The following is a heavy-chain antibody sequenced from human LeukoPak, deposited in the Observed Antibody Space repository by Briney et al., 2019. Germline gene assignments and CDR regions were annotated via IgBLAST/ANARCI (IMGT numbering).Heavy chain of an antibody. CDR1: GFTVSSNY. V-gene: IGHV3-53*01. J-gene: IGHJ4*02. CDR2: IYSGGRT. D-gene: IGHD6-13*01. CDR3: ARERSEAAADY. Sequence: GGSLRLSCAASGFTVSSNYMSWVRQAPGKGLEWVSVIYSGGRTYYADSVKGRFTISRDNSKNTLYLQMNSLRAEDTAVYYCARERSEAAADYWGQGTLVTVSS.